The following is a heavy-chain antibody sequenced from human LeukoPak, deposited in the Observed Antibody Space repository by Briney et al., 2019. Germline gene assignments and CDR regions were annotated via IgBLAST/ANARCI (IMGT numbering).Heavy chain of an antibody. Sequence: GASVKVSCKASGYTFTGYYMHWVRQAPGQGLEWMGWISAYNGNTNYAQKLQGRVTMTTDTSTSTAYMELRSLRSDDTAVYYCARAGSSSSGETIDYWGQGTLVTVSS. D-gene: IGHD6-6*01. CDR2: ISAYNGNT. CDR1: GYTFTGYY. V-gene: IGHV1-18*04. J-gene: IGHJ4*02. CDR3: ARAGSSSSGETIDY.